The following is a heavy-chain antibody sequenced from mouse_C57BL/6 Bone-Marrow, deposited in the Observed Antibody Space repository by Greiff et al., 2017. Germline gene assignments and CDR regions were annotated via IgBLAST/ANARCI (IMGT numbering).Heavy chain of an antibody. Sequence: VQLVESGPGLVAPSQSLSLTCTVSGFSLTSYGVSWVRQPPGQGLEWLGVIWGYGSTNYHSALISRLSNSKDNSKSQVIIKLNSLQTDDTDTYYCDKLDYYGSFFDYWGQGTTLTVSS. CDR3: DKLDYYGSFFDY. D-gene: IGHD1-1*01. J-gene: IGHJ2*01. CDR1: GFSLTSYG. CDR2: IWGYGST. V-gene: IGHV2-3*01.